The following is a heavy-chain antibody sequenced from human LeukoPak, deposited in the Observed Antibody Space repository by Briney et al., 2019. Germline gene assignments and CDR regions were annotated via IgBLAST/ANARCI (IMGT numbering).Heavy chain of an antibody. CDR1: GGTFSNYA. CDR2: IIPIFGTA. Sequence: SVKVSCKASGGTFSNYAITWVRQAPGQGLEWMGGIIPIFGTANYAQKFRGRVTITADKSTRTAYMDLSSLRSEDTAVYYCARGVGKWQQLLYYYYYYMDVWGKGTTVTVSS. J-gene: IGHJ6*03. D-gene: IGHD6-13*01. CDR3: ARGVGKWQQLLYYYYYYMDV. V-gene: IGHV1-69*06.